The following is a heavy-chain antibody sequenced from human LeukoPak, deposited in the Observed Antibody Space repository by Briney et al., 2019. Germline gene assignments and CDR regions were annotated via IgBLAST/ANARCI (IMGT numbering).Heavy chain of an antibody. J-gene: IGHJ4*02. Sequence: GGSLRLSCEASGFTFSDYTMNWVRQAPGKGLEWVSSISSSTGYIYYADSVKGRFTISRDNAKNSLYLQMNSLRAEDTAVYYCARDPDSTSVWGQGTLVTASS. CDR3: ARDPDSTSV. CDR2: ISSSTGYI. V-gene: IGHV3-21*01. CDR1: GFTFSDYT. D-gene: IGHD2-2*01.